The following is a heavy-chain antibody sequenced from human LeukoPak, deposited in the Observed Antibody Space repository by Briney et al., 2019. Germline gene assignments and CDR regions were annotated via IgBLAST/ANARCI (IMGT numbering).Heavy chain of an antibody. CDR1: GFTFSRYW. CDR2: IDSDGTTT. Sequence: TGGSLRLSCAASGFTFSRYWMHWVRQAPGKGLVWVSRIDSDGTTTHYADSVKGRFTISRDNAKNTLYLQMNSLRAEDTAVYYCAKDPLGGMDVWGQGTTVTVSS. V-gene: IGHV3-74*01. D-gene: IGHD3-10*01. J-gene: IGHJ6*02. CDR3: AKDPLGGMDV.